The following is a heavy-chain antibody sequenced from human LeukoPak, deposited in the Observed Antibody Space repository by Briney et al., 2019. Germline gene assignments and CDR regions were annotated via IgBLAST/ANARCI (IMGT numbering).Heavy chain of an antibody. V-gene: IGHV4-59*01. CDR3: ARGYSGSYRSPYGY. Sequence: SETLSLTCTVSGGSISSYYWSWIRQPPGKGLEWIGYIYYSGSTNYNPSLKSRVTISVDTSKNQFSLKLSSVTAADTAVYFCARGYSGSYRSPYGYWGQGTLVTVSS. CDR1: GGSISSYY. CDR2: IYYSGST. J-gene: IGHJ4*02. D-gene: IGHD1-26*01.